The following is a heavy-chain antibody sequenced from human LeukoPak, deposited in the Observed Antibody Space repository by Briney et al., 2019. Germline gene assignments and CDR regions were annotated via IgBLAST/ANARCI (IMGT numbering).Heavy chain of an antibody. D-gene: IGHD4-17*01. V-gene: IGHV4-39*07. J-gene: IGHJ5*02. CDR3: AREREVTVTTTQGGFDP. CDR1: GGSISSSSYY. CDR2: IYYSGST. Sequence: PSETLSLTCTVSGGSISSSSYYWGWIRQPPGKGLEWIGSIYYSGSTYYNPSLKSRVTISVDTSKNQFSLKLSSVTAADTAVYYCAREREVTVTTTQGGFDPWGQGTLVTVSS.